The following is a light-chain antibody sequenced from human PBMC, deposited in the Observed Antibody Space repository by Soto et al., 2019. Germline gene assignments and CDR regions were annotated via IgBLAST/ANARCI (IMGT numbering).Light chain of an antibody. CDR2: AAS. CDR1: QSISTY. CDR3: QQTYTTPYT. J-gene: IGKJ2*01. Sequence: DIQMTQSPSSLSAFMGDRVTITCRAAQSISTYLNWYQQKPGKATNLLIYAASSLQDGVTSRFSGSGSGTYFTLTISTLPPEVLATYYCQQTYTTPYTFGQGTKLEIK. V-gene: IGKV1-39*01.